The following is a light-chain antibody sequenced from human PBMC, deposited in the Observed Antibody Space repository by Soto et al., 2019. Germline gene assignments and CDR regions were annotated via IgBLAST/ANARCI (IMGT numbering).Light chain of an antibody. Sequence: EIVLTQSPATLSVSPGERATLSCRASQTVNNNLAWYQQKPGQAPRLLIYGASSRATGIPDRFSGSGSGTDFTLTISRLEPEDFAVYYCQQYGSSPRTFGQGTKVDIK. V-gene: IGKV3-20*01. CDR1: QTVNNN. CDR3: QQYGSSPRT. CDR2: GAS. J-gene: IGKJ1*01.